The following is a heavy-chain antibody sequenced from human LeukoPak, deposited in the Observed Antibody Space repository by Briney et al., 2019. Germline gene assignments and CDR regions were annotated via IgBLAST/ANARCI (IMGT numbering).Heavy chain of an antibody. CDR2: ISYDGNNK. J-gene: IGHJ4*02. D-gene: IGHD4-23*01. CDR1: GFTFSSYW. Sequence: GSLRLSCAASGFTFSSYWMHWVRQAPGRGLEWVAAISYDGNNKYYADSVKGRFTISRDNSKNTLYLQMNSLKTEDTAVYYCTSGLYGINSVVRDFWGQGTLVTVSS. CDR3: TSGLYGINSVVRDF. V-gene: IGHV3-30*03.